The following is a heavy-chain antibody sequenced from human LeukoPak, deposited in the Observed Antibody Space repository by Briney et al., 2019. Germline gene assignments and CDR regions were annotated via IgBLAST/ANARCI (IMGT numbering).Heavy chain of an antibody. CDR1: GGSISSYY. CDR2: IYYSGST. Sequence: PSETLSLTCTVSGGSISSYYWSWIRQPPGKGLEWIGYIYYSGSTNYNPSLKSRVTISVDTSKNQFSLKLSSVTAADTAVYYCARDIRGYSYGYSFDYWGQGTLVTVSS. D-gene: IGHD5-18*01. J-gene: IGHJ4*02. V-gene: IGHV4-59*12. CDR3: ARDIRGYSYGYSFDY.